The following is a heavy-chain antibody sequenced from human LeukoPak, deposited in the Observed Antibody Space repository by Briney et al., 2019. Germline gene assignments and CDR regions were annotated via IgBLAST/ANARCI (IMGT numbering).Heavy chain of an antibody. CDR2: IYYRGST. Sequence: SETLSLTCTVSGGSISSYYWSWIRQPPRRGLGWIGGIYYRGSTNYTPSLKRRVTISVDTSKNQFSLKLSSVTAADTAVYYCARHGVRSMWIPDDAFDIWGQGTMVTVSS. CDR1: GGSISSYY. V-gene: IGHV4-59*08. CDR3: ARHGVRSMWIPDDAFDI. D-gene: IGHD2-8*01. J-gene: IGHJ3*02.